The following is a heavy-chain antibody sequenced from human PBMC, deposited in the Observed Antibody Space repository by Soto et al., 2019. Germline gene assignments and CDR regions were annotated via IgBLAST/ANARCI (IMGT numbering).Heavy chain of an antibody. J-gene: IGHJ6*02. CDR2: ISSSSSYI. V-gene: IGHV3-21*01. Sequence: EVQLVESGGGLVKPGGSLRLSCAASGFTFSSYSMNWVRQAPGKGLEWVSSISSSSSYIYYADSVKGRFTISRDNAKNSLYLQMNSLRAEDTAVYYCARESRLHDLLLSLSEAVYYYYGMDVWGQGTTVTFSS. CDR3: ARESRLHDLLLSLSEAVYYYYGMDV. D-gene: IGHD3-9*01. CDR1: GFTFSSYS.